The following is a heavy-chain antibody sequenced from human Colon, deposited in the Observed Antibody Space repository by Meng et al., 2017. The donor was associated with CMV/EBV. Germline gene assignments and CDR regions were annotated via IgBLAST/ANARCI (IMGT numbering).Heavy chain of an antibody. Sequence: GSLRLSCSVSGGSVSNYFWSWIRQSPGRGLEWIGYIYYIGDTTYNPSLKSRVTISIDTSKNQFSLKLTSVTAADTAVYYCARDRHSSGWYFWPLGYWGQGTLVTVSS. CDR1: GGSVSNYF. CDR2: IYYIGDT. V-gene: IGHV4-59*02. J-gene: IGHJ4*02. D-gene: IGHD6-19*01. CDR3: ARDRHSSGWYFWPLGY.